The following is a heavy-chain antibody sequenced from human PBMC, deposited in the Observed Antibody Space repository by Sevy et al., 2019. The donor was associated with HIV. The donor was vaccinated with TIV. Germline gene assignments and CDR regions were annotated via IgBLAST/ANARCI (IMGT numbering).Heavy chain of an antibody. D-gene: IGHD1-26*01. Sequence: GGSLRLSCAASGFTFSDYDMSWIRQAPGKGLEWVSYISSSGSTIYYADSVKGRFTISRDNAKNSLYLQMNSLRAEDTAVYYCARRKWELLNNWFDPWGQGTLVTVSS. J-gene: IGHJ5*02. V-gene: IGHV3-11*04. CDR1: GFTFSDYD. CDR2: ISSSGSTI. CDR3: ARRKWELLNNWFDP.